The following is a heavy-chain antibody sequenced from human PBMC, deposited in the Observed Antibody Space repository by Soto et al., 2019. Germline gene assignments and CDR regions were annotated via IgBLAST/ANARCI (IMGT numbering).Heavy chain of an antibody. Sequence: GGSLRLSCAASGFTFSSYSMNWVRQAPGKGLEWVSYISSSSSTINYADSVKGRFTISRDNAKNSLYLQMNSLRDKDTAVYYCARGSGLELNKWGQGTLVTVSS. CDR3: ARGSGLELNK. V-gene: IGHV3-48*02. J-gene: IGHJ4*02. CDR2: ISSSSSTI. D-gene: IGHD1-7*01. CDR1: GFTFSSYS.